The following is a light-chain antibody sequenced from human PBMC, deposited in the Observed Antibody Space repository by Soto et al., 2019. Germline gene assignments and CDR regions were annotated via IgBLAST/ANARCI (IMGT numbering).Light chain of an antibody. V-gene: IGLV1-51*01. CDR1: SSNIGNNY. J-gene: IGLJ3*02. CDR2: DNN. CDR3: GTWDSSLSAVV. Sequence: QSVLTQPPSVSAAPGQKVTISCSGSSSNIGNNYVSWYQHVPGIAPKLLIYDNNERPSGIPDRFSGSKSGTSATLGITGLQTGDEADYHCGTWDSSLSAVVFGGGTKLTVL.